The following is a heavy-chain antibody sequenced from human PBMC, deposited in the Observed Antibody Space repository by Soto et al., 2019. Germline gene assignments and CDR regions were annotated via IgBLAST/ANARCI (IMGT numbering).Heavy chain of an antibody. CDR2: ISYDGSNK. D-gene: IGHD4-17*01. CDR1: GFTFSSYA. CDR3: ARDSLDYGDYPYNWFDP. V-gene: IGHV3-30-3*01. J-gene: IGHJ5*02. Sequence: QVKLVESGGGVVQPGRSLRLSCAASGFTFSSYAMHWVRQAPGKGLEWVAVISYDGSNKYYADSVKGRFTISRDNSKNTLCLQMNSLRAEDTAVYYCARDSLDYGDYPYNWFDPWGQGTLVTVSS.